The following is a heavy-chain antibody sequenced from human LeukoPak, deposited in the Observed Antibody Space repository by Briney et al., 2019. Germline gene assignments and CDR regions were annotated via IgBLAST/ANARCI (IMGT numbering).Heavy chain of an antibody. Sequence: GGSLRLSCAASGFTFSSYAINWVRHAPWKGLEWVSSISGSGSSTYYVDSVKGRFTISRDNSKNTLYLQMNSLRAGDTAEYYCAKDSNGWYQRGSNYFDYWGQGTLVTVSS. CDR2: ISGSGSST. D-gene: IGHD6-19*01. V-gene: IGHV3-23*01. J-gene: IGHJ4*02. CDR1: GFTFSSYA. CDR3: AKDSNGWYQRGSNYFDY.